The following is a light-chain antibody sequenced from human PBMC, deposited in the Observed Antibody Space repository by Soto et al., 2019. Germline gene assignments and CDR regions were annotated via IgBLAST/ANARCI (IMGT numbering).Light chain of an antibody. Sequence: QSVLTQPASVSGSPGQSITISCTGTSSDVGSYNFVSWYQQHPGNAPKDMISEGSKRPSGVSNRFSGSKSGNTASLTISGLQAEDEADYYCCSYAGSGTWVFGGGTKLTVL. CDR3: CSYAGSGTWV. CDR2: EGS. J-gene: IGLJ3*02. V-gene: IGLV2-23*01. CDR1: SSDVGSYNF.